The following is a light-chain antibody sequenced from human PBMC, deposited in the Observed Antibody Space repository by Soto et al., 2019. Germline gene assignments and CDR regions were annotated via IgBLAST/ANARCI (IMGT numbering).Light chain of an antibody. CDR2: EVS. Sequence: QSALTQPPSASGSPGQSVTISCTGTSSDVGGYNYVSWYQQHPGKAPKVMIYEVSKRPSGVPDRFSGSKSGNTASLTVSGLQADDEADYYCTSYGGSNNLVFGGGTKVTVL. V-gene: IGLV2-8*01. CDR3: TSYGGSNNLV. J-gene: IGLJ2*01. CDR1: SSDVGGYNY.